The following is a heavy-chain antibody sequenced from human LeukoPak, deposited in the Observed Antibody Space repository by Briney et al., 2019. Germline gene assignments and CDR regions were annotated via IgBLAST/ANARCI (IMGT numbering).Heavy chain of an antibody. CDR3: ARVRYSDSSVLTRKRSYYFDY. V-gene: IGHV4-34*01. Sequence: SETLSLTCAVYGGSFSGYYWSWIRQPPGMGLEWIAEINHSGSTNYNPSLKSRVTISVDTSNIQFSLKLSSVTAADTGVYYCARVRYSDSSVLTRKRSYYFDYWGQGTLVTVSS. CDR2: INHSGST. CDR1: GGSFSGYY. D-gene: IGHD3-22*01. J-gene: IGHJ4*02.